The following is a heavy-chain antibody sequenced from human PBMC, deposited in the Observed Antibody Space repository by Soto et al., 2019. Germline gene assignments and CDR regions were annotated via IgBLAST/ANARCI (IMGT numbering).Heavy chain of an antibody. CDR1: GFTFSSYG. D-gene: IGHD3-22*01. V-gene: IGHV3-33*01. Sequence: GGSLRLSCAASGFTFSSYGMHWVRQAPGKGLEWVAVIWYDGSNKYYADSVKGRFTISRDNSKNTLYLQMNSLRAEDTAVYYCARDFYDSSGYYYYYGMDVWGQGTTVTVSX. CDR2: IWYDGSNK. CDR3: ARDFYDSSGYYYYYGMDV. J-gene: IGHJ6*02.